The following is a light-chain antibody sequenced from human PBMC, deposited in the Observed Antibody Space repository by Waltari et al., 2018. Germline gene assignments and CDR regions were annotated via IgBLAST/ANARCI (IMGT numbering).Light chain of an antibody. CDR3: QQYNSYPWT. J-gene: IGKJ1*01. Sequence: DTQMTQSPSTLSASVGDRVTIPCRASQSISSRLAWYQQKPGKAPKLLIYVASSLESGVPSRFSGSGSGTEFTLTISSLQPDDFATYYCQQYNSYPWTFGQGTKVEIK. CDR1: QSISSR. V-gene: IGKV1-5*01. CDR2: VAS.